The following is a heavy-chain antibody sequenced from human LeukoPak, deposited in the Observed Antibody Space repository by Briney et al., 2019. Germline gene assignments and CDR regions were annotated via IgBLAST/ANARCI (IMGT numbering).Heavy chain of an antibody. CDR1: GFPFTHHG. D-gene: IGHD6-19*01. J-gene: IGHJ4*02. Sequence: ASVRVSCKASGFPFTHHGITWVRQAPGQGLEWMGWISGYNGDTNYAQKFQGRVTLTTDTSTSTAYMELWSLRSDDTAVYYCARDPTNTSGRYAYFDYWGQGTLVTVSS. CDR2: ISGYNGDT. CDR3: ARDPTNTSGRYAYFDY. V-gene: IGHV1-18*01.